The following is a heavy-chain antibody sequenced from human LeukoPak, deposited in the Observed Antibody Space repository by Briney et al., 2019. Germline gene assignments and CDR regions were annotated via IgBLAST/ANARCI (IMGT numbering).Heavy chain of an antibody. V-gene: IGHV4-59*01. CDR3: ARDGYSSGWYTIDY. D-gene: IGHD6-19*01. CDR2: IYYSGST. J-gene: IGHJ4*02. CDR1: GGSISSYY. Sequence: SETLSLTCTVSGGSISSYYWSWIRQPPGKGLEWIGYIYYSGSTNYNPSLKSRVTISVDTSKNQFSLKLSSVTAADTAVYYCARDGYSSGWYTIDYRGQGTLVTVSS.